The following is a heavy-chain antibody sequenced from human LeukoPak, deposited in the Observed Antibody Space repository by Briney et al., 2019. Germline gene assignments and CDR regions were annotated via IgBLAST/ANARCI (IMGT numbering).Heavy chain of an antibody. CDR3: AELGITMIGGV. CDR2: ISSSSSYI. J-gene: IGHJ6*04. CDR1: EFTFSGHW. D-gene: IGHD3-10*02. V-gene: IGHV3-21*01. Sequence: GGSLRLSYAASEFTFSGHWMSWVRQAPGKGLEWVSSISSSSSYIYYADSVKGRFTISRDNAKNSLYLQMNSLRAEDTAVYYCAELGITMIGGVWGKGTTVTISS.